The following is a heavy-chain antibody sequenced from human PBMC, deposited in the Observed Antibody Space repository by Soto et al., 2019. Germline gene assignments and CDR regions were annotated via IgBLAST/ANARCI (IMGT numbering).Heavy chain of an antibody. D-gene: IGHD2-2*01. CDR2: INTYNGNT. Sequence: ASVKVSCKASGYTFTNYGIIWVRQAPGQGLEWMGWINTYNGNTNYAQNLQGRVTLTTDTSTSTAYMELSRLRSDDTAVYYCAILSHDIVVVPGRSAIDDYWGQGTLVTVSS. CDR1: GYTFTNYG. J-gene: IGHJ4*02. V-gene: IGHV1-18*01. CDR3: AILSHDIVVVPGRSAIDDY.